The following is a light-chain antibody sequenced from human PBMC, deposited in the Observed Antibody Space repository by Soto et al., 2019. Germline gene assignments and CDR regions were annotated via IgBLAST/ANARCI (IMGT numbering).Light chain of an antibody. CDR2: GAS. Sequence: EILFTQSPGTLSLSPGERATLSCRASESVSTNLAWYQQKAGQAPRLLIYGASTRATGIPARFSGSGSGTEFTLTISSLQSEDFAVYYCQQYSIWRTFGQGTKV. CDR1: ESVSTN. V-gene: IGKV3-15*01. J-gene: IGKJ1*01. CDR3: QQYSIWRT.